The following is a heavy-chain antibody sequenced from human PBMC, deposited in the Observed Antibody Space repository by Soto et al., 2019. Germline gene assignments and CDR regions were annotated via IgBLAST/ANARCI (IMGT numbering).Heavy chain of an antibody. CDR3: TRLSVAGQRGYYYGMDV. CDR2: IRSKANSYAT. V-gene: IGHV3-73*02. D-gene: IGHD6-19*01. Sequence: EVQLVESGGGLVQPGGSLKLAGAASGFTFSGSAMHWVRQASGKGLEWVGRIRSKANSYATAYAASVKGRFTISRDDSKHTEYLQMNSLKTEDTAVYYCTRLSVAGQRGYYYGMDVWYQETTVTVSS. J-gene: IGHJ6*02. CDR1: GFTFSGSA.